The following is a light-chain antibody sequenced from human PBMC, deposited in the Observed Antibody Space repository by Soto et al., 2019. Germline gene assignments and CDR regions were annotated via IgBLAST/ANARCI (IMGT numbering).Light chain of an antibody. CDR1: QSVSSN. J-gene: IGKJ1*01. V-gene: IGKV3-15*01. CDR3: QQYNNWPLT. Sequence: EIVMTQSPATLSVSPGERATLSCRASQSVSSNLAWYQQKPGQAPRLLIYGASTRATGIPARFSGSGSGTDFTPTISSLQSEDFAVSYCQQYNNWPLTFGQGTKVDIK. CDR2: GAS.